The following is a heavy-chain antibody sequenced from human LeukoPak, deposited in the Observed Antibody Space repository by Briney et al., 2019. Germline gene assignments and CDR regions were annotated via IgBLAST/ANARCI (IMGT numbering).Heavy chain of an antibody. V-gene: IGHV1-69*13. Sequence: SVKVSCKASGGTFTSYAFSWLRQAPGQGLEWMGGIMPIFGKANYAQKFQGRVTITADESTSTAYMELNSLRSEDTAMYYCARGAVALDAFDIWGQGTMVTVSS. CDR1: GGTFTSYA. J-gene: IGHJ3*02. CDR3: ARGAVALDAFDI. CDR2: IMPIFGKA. D-gene: IGHD2-15*01.